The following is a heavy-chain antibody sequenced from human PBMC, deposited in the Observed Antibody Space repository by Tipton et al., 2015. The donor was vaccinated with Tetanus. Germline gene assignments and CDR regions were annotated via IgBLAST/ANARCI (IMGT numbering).Heavy chain of an antibody. V-gene: IGHV1-2*02. D-gene: IGHD3-22*01. J-gene: IGHJ6*02. Sequence: QLVQSGAEVKKPGASVKVSCKASGYTFTGYYIYWVRQATGQGLAWMGWIDPNSGGTVYAQKFQGRVTMTRDTAISTAYMELRSLRSDDTAVYYCARDRGDYIYYGMDVWGPGTPVTVS. CDR3: ARDRGDYIYYGMDV. CDR1: GYTFTGYY. CDR2: IDPNSGGT.